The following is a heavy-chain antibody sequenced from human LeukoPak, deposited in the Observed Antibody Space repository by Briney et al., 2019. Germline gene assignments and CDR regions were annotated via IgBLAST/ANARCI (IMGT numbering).Heavy chain of an antibody. V-gene: IGHV3-33*01. D-gene: IGHD4-11*01. CDR3: ARGIPPVMKYYFDY. Sequence: GGSLRLSCAASGFTFNSYGMHWVRQAPGKGLEWVAVMWYDGSNKYYADSVKGRFTISRDDSKNTLYLQMNSLRAEDTAMYYCARGIPPVMKYYFDYWGQGTLVTVSS. CDR2: MWYDGSNK. J-gene: IGHJ4*02. CDR1: GFTFNSYG.